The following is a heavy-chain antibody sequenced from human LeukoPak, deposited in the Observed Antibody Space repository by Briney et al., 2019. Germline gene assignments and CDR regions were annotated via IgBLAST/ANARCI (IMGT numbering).Heavy chain of an antibody. Sequence: PSETLSLTCSVSGGSIGSYRWNWIRQPSGKGLEWIGIVFNNGGTKHNPSLKSRVAISVDTSKNQFALKLSSVTAADTAVYCVASYGGYVLDYWGQGALVIVSS. CDR3: ASYGGYVLDY. CDR2: VFNNGGT. J-gene: IGHJ4*02. CDR1: GGSIGSYR. V-gene: IGHV4-59*01. D-gene: IGHD5-12*01.